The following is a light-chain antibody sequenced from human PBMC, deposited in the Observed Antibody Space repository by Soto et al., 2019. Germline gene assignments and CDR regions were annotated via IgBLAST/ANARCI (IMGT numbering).Light chain of an antibody. CDR1: QGISSA. CDR2: DAS. V-gene: IGKV1-13*02. J-gene: IGKJ2*01. Sequence: AIQLTQSPSSLSASVGDRVTITCRSSQGISSALALYQQKPGKTPKLLIYDASTLESGVPSRFSGSGSGTDFTLTISSLQPEDFATYYCQQFNTYPPYTFGQGTKLEIK. CDR3: QQFNTYPPYT.